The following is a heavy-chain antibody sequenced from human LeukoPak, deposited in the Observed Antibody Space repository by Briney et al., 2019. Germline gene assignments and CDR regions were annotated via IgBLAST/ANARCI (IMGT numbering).Heavy chain of an antibody. D-gene: IGHD1-26*01. J-gene: IGHJ4*02. CDR3: ARHPPFSGVPARPFDY. V-gene: IGHV5-51*01. Sequence: GESLKISCKGSGYSFSTYWIAWVRQMPGIGIAWMGIIYPRDSDTSYSASFQGQVTISADKSITTAYLQWSSLKASDTAMYYCARHPPFSGVPARPFDYRGQGTPVTVSS. CDR1: GYSFSTYW. CDR2: IYPRDSDT.